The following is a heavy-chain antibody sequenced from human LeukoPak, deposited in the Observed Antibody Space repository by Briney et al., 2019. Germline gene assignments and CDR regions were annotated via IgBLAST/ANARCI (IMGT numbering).Heavy chain of an antibody. J-gene: IGHJ4*02. D-gene: IGHD6-13*01. CDR3: AKAAAAPGFDF. Sequence: GGSLRLSCAASGFNFGAYTINWVRQAPGKGLEWVATVSGSGDRMYHADSVKGRFTISRDNSKNTIYLQMNSLRAEDTALYYCAKAAAAPGFDFWGQGTLVTVSS. CDR1: GFNFGAYT. CDR2: VSGSGDRM. V-gene: IGHV3-23*01.